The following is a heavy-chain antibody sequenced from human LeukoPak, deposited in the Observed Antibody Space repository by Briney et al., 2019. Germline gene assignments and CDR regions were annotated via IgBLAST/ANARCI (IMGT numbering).Heavy chain of an antibody. V-gene: IGHV1-69*13. D-gene: IGHD3-22*01. CDR2: IIPIFGTA. J-gene: IGHJ4*02. Sequence: SVKVSCKASGYTFTSYYMHWVRQAPGQGLEWMGGIIPIFGTANYAQKFQGRVTITADESTSTAYMELSSLRSEDTAVYYCASSPPLYYYDSSGYHHFVYWGQGTLVTVSS. CDR3: ASSPPLYYYDSSGYHHFVY. CDR1: GYTFTSYY.